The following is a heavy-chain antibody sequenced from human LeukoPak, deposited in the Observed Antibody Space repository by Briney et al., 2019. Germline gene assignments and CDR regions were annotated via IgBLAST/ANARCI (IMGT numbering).Heavy chain of an antibody. CDR3: ARDGALVAVADRSVYYGMDV. D-gene: IGHD6-19*01. CDR1: GYTFTGYY. CDR2: INPNSGGT. J-gene: IGHJ6*02. Sequence: ASVKVSCKASGYTFTGYYMHWVRQAPGQGLEWMGWINPNSGGTNYAQKFQGRVTMTRDTSISTAYMELSRLRSDDTAVYYCARDGALVAVADRSVYYGMDVWGQGTTVTVSS. V-gene: IGHV1-2*02.